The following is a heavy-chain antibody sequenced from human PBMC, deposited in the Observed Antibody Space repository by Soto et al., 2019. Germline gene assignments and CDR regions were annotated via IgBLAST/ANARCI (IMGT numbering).Heavy chain of an antibody. J-gene: IGHJ6*02. CDR1: GFTFSTFG. CDR3: ARDRVAYYYYYGMDV. D-gene: IGHD3-3*01. CDR2: IWYDGSRK. Sequence: QVQLVESGGGVVQPGRSLRLSCAASGFTFSTFGMHWVRQAPGKGLEWVAVIWYDGSRKDHADSVKGRFIISRDNSKNTLYLQMNSLRAEDTAVYFCARDRVAYYYYYGMDVWGQGAAVTVSS. V-gene: IGHV3-33*01.